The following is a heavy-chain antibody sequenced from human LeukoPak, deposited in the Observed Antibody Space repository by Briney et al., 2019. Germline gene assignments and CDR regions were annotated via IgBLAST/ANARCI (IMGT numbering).Heavy chain of an antibody. Sequence: GGSLRLSCAASGFTFSSYCMHWVRQAPGKGLEWVAVIWYDGSNEYYADSVKGRFTIARDNSKNTLYLQMNSLRAEDTAVYYCAKDGYSGYERGPDYYYYYMDVWGKGTTVTVSS. CDR3: AKDGYSGYERGPDYYYYYMDV. V-gene: IGHV3-33*06. CDR1: GFTFSSYC. CDR2: IWYDGSNE. J-gene: IGHJ6*03. D-gene: IGHD5-12*01.